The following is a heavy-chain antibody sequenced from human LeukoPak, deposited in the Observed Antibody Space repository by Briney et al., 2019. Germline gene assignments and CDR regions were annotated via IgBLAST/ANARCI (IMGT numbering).Heavy chain of an antibody. CDR3: AGYQLLYGYYYYMDV. CDR2: IIPIFGTA. CDR1: GGTFNSYA. V-gene: IGHV1-69*13. D-gene: IGHD2-2*02. J-gene: IGHJ6*03. Sequence: VKVSCKASGGTFNSYAISWVRQAPGQGLEWMGGIIPIFGTANYAQKFQGRVTITADESTSTAYMELSSLRSEDTAVYYCAGYQLLYGYYYYMDVWGKGTTVTVSS.